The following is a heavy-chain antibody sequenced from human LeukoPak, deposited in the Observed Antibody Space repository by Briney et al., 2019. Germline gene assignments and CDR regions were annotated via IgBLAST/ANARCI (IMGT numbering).Heavy chain of an antibody. J-gene: IGHJ4*02. D-gene: IGHD6-19*01. CDR3: VGGSGWLFDY. V-gene: IGHV3-7*01. CDR2: IKKDGSEK. CDR1: GFTFSSYW. Sequence: GGSLRLSCAASGFTFSSYWMFWVRQPPGKGPEWVATIKKDGSEKDYVDSVKGRFTISRDNAENSLSLQMNSLRGDDTAIYYCVGGSGWLFDYWGQGTLVTVSS.